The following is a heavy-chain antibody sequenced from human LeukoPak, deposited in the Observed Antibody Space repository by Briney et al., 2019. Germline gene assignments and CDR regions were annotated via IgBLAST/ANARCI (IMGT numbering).Heavy chain of an antibody. V-gene: IGHV3-20*04. D-gene: IGHD4-17*01. J-gene: IGHJ6*02. CDR1: GFTFDDYG. Sequence: GGSLRLSCAASGFTFDDYGMSWVRQAPGKGLEWVSGINWNGGSTGYADSVKGRFTISRDNAKNSLYLQMGSLRAEDMAVYYCARDKHGDYPYGMDVWGQGTTVTVSS. CDR3: ARDKHGDYPYGMDV. CDR2: INWNGGST.